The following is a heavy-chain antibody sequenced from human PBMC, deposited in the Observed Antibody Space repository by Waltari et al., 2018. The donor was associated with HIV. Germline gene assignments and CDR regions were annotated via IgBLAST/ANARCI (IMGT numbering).Heavy chain of an antibody. J-gene: IGHJ4*02. CDR3: ARGDYYDSSGYYFDY. Sequence: QVQLQQWGAGMLKPSQSLSLTCAVHGGSFSGYYGSRLRQHPGKGLEWIGEINHSGSTNYNPSLKSRVTISVDTSKNHFSLKLSSVTAADTAVYYCARGDYYDSSGYYFDYWGQGTLVTVSS. CDR2: INHSGST. D-gene: IGHD3-22*01. V-gene: IGHV4-34*01. CDR1: GGSFSGYY.